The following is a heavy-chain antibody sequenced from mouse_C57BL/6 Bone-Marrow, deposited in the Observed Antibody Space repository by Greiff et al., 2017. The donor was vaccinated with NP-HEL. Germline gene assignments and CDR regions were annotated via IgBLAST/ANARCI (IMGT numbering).Heavy chain of an antibody. Sequence: QVQLKQSGAELVRPGTSVKMSCKASGYTFTNYWIGWAKQRPGHGLEWIGDIYPGGGYTNYNEKFKGKATLTADKSSSTAYMQFSSLTSEDSAIYYCASSSPYWYFDVWGTGTTVTVSS. CDR1: GYTFTNYW. CDR3: ASSSPYWYFDV. D-gene: IGHD1-1*01. CDR2: IYPGGGYT. V-gene: IGHV1-63*01. J-gene: IGHJ1*03.